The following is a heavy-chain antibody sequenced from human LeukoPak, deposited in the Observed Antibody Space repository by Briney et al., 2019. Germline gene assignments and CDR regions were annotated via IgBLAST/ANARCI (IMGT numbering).Heavy chain of an antibody. CDR2: IENDGIKK. V-gene: IGHV3-30*02. D-gene: IGHD3-10*01. CDR1: GLIFKTYD. CDR3: VADGSANSYNDAFDV. J-gene: IGHJ3*01. Sequence: GGSLRLSCAASGLIFKTYDMHWVRQAPGKGLEWVAFIENDGIKKYYADFVKGSFTISRDNSKTTLCLQMNSLRPEDTAVLYCVADGSANSYNDAFDVWGQGTMLTVSA.